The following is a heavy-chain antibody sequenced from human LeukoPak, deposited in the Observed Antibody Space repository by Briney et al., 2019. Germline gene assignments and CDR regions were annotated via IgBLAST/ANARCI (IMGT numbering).Heavy chain of an antibody. Sequence: SQTLSLTCTVSGGSISSGGYYWSWIRQPPGKGLEWIGEINHSGSTNYNPSLKSRVTISVDTSKNQFSLKLSSVTAADTAVYYCARVRWRRWLQEVDYWGQGTLVTVSS. J-gene: IGHJ4*02. CDR3: ARVRWRRWLQEVDY. D-gene: IGHD5-24*01. V-gene: IGHV4-30-2*01. CDR2: INHSGST. CDR1: GGSISSGGYY.